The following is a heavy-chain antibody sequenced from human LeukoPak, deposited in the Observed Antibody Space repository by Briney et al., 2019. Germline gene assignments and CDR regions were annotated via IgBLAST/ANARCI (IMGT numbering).Heavy chain of an antibody. D-gene: IGHD2-2*01. CDR3: ARDDCSSTSCYEGPFDY. Sequence: PGGSLRLSCAASGFTFSSYSMNWVRQAPGKGLEWVSYISSSSSTIYYADSVKGRFTISRDNAKNSLYLQMNSLRAEDTAVYYCARDDCSSTSCYEGPFDYWGQGTLVTVSS. V-gene: IGHV3-48*01. CDR2: ISSSSSTI. CDR1: GFTFSSYS. J-gene: IGHJ4*02.